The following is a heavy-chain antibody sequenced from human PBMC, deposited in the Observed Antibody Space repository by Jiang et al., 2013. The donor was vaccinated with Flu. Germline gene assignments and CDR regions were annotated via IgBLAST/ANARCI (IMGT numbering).Heavy chain of an antibody. CDR2: INHSGST. D-gene: IGHD3-16*02. Sequence: LLKPSETLSLTCAVYGGSFSGYYWSWIRQPPGKGLEWIGEINHSGSTNYNPSLKSRVTISVDTSKNQFSLKLSSVTAADTAVYYCARGFYVWGSYRLPQGVSRAARYGMDVWGQGTTVTVSS. CDR3: ARGFYVWGSYRLPQGVSRAARYGMDV. J-gene: IGHJ6*02. CDR1: GGSFSGYY. V-gene: IGHV4-34*01.